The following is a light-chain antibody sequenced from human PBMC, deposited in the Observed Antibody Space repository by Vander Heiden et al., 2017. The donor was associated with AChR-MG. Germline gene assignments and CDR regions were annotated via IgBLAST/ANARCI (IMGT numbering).Light chain of an antibody. CDR1: HGIANF. CDR3: RQHNSYPLT. Sequence: DIQITQSPSALSASLEDRVTITRRASHGIANFFAWLQQTPGKAPQRLIYGASTAQSGVPSRFSGSGSGTDFTLTISSQQPEDFATYYCRQHNSYPLTFGGGTKVEIK. J-gene: IGKJ4*01. CDR2: GAS. V-gene: IGKV1-17*03.